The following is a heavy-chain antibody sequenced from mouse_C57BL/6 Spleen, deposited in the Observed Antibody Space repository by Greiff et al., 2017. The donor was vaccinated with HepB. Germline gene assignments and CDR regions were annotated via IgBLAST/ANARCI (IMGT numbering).Heavy chain of an antibody. Sequence: QVQLKQSGAELVRPGASVTLSCKASGYTFTDYEMHWVKQTPVHGLEWIGAIDPETGGTAYNQKFKGKAILTADKSSSTAYMELRSLTSEDSAVYYCTRRVYYDYWYFDVWGTGTTVTVSS. CDR3: TRRVYYDYWYFDV. CDR2: IDPETGGT. V-gene: IGHV1-15*01. D-gene: IGHD2-4*01. J-gene: IGHJ1*03. CDR1: GYTFTDYE.